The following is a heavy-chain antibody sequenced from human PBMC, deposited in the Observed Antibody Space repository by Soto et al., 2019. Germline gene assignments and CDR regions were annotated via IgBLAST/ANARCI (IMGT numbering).Heavy chain of an antibody. CDR3: ARDSALHGGAHDY. V-gene: IGHV3-64*01. CDR1: GFTFGSYA. D-gene: IGHD1-26*01. CDR2: ISSNGGST. J-gene: IGHJ4*02. Sequence: PGGSLRLSWAAAGFTFGSYAMHWVRQAPGKGLEYVSAISSNGGSTYYANSVKGRFTISRDNSKNTLYLQMGSLRAEDMAVYYCARDSALHGGAHDYWGQGTLVTVSS.